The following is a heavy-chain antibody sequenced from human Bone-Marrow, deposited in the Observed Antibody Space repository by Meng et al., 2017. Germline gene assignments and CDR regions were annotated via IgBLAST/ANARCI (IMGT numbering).Heavy chain of an antibody. D-gene: IGHD3-9*01. CDR2: IIPIFGTA. J-gene: IGHJ3*02. CDR1: GGTFSSYA. V-gene: IGHV1-69*06. Sequence: SVKVSCKASGGTFSSYAISWVRQAPGQGLEWMGGIIPIFGTANYAQKFQGRVTITADKSTSTAYMELSSLRSEDTAVYYCARGSHYDILTCQIYAFDIWGQGTMVTVSS. CDR3: ARGSHYDILTCQIYAFDI.